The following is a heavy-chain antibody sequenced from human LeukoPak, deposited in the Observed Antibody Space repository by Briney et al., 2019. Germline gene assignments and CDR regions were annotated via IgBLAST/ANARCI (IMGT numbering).Heavy chain of an antibody. CDR2: VSGRGDIT. J-gene: IGHJ3*02. CDR3: VKGGWFGQSSSDVFDM. D-gene: IGHD3-10*01. V-gene: IGHV3-23*01. Sequence: GGSLRLSCVATGFTFRDYAMTWVRQAPGKGLEWDSGVSGRGDITKHADSVKGRFTISRDNSKNTLFLQMNSLGAEDTATYYCVKGGWFGQSSSDVFDMWGQGTMVTVSS. CDR1: GFTFRDYA.